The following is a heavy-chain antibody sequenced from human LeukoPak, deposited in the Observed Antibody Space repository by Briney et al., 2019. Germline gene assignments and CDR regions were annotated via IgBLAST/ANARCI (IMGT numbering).Heavy chain of an antibody. CDR2: INPNSGGT. D-gene: IGHD1-14*01. Sequence: ASVKVSCKASGYTFTGYYMHWVRQAPGQGLEWMGWINPNSGGTNYAQKFQGRVTMTRDTSISTAYMELSRLTSDDTAVYYCARDYGKISPGTVETDYWGQGTLVAVSS. CDR1: GYTFTGYY. CDR3: ARDYGKISPGTVETDY. J-gene: IGHJ4*02. V-gene: IGHV1-2*02.